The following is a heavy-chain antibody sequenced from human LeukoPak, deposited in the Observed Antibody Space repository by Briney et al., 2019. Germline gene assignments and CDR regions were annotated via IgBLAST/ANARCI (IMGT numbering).Heavy chain of an antibody. D-gene: IGHD3-9*01. Sequence: SGPLSPPCPSLGGSFVGYNWSGIRQPPGRGRGGIGNIYYSGSTNYNPSLKSPVTISVDTSKNQFSLKLSSVTAADTAVYYCARHALYYDMLTGYSAYYYGMDVWGQGTTVTVSS. CDR1: GGSFVGYN. CDR3: ARHALYYDMLTGYSAYYYGMDV. CDR2: IYYSGST. J-gene: IGHJ6*02. V-gene: IGHV4-59*08.